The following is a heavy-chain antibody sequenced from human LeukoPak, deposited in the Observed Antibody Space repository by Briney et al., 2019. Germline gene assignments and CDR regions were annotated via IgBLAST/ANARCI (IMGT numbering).Heavy chain of an antibody. J-gene: IGHJ5*02. CDR2: IDWDDDK. CDR1: GFSLSTSGMC. Sequence: SGPTLVNPTQTLTLTCTFSGFSLSTSGMCVSWIRQPPGKALEWLARIDWDDDKYYSTSLKTRLTISKDTSKNQVVLTMTNMDPVDTATYYCARIVYDSSGTYNWFDPWGQGTLVTVSS. CDR3: ARIVYDSSGTYNWFDP. V-gene: IGHV2-70*11. D-gene: IGHD3-22*01.